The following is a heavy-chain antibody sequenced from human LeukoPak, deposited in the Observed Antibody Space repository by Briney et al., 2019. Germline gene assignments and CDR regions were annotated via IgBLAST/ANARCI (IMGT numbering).Heavy chain of an antibody. Sequence: GGSLRLSCAASGFTFSSYSMNWVRQAPGKGLEWVSSISSSSSYIYYADSVKGRFTISRDNAKNTLYLHMNSLRAEDTAVYYCMKDWRDESNCGGDCLQYWGQGTLVTASS. D-gene: IGHD2-21*02. CDR1: GFTFSSYS. V-gene: IGHV3-21*04. CDR2: ISSSSSYI. CDR3: MKDWRDESNCGGDCLQY. J-gene: IGHJ4*02.